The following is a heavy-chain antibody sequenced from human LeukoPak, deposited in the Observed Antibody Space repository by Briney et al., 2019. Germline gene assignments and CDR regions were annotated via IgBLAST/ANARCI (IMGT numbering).Heavy chain of an antibody. CDR1: GVTVSNNF. V-gene: IGHV3-66*01. CDR3: ARDPPAVAINTYG. CDR2: IYSGGDT. J-gene: IGHJ4*02. Sequence: PGGSLRLSCAASGVTVSNNFMLWVRQAPGKGLEWVSLIYSGGDTHYADSVKGRFTISRDNSKITLYLQMNNLRAEDTAVYYCARDPPAVAINTYGWGQGTLVTVSS. D-gene: IGHD5-24*01.